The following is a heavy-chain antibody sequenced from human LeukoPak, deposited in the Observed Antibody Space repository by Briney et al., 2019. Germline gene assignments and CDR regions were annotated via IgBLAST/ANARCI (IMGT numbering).Heavy chain of an antibody. CDR1: GGSISSYY. CDR2: IYTSGST. D-gene: IGHD3-10*01. J-gene: IGHJ5*02. Sequence: SETLSLTCTVSGGSISSYYWSWIRQPAGKGLESIGLIYTSGSTNYNPSLKSRVTMSVDTSKNQFSLKLSSVTASDTAVCYCARASYYGSGNWFDPWGQGTLVTVSS. CDR3: ARASYYGSGNWFDP. V-gene: IGHV4-4*07.